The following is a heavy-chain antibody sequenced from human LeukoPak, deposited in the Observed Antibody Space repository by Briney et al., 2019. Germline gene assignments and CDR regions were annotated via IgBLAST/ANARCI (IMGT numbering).Heavy chain of an antibody. J-gene: IGHJ4*02. CDR2: VSYSGST. V-gene: IGHV4-59*08. CDR1: GASISSYY. Sequence: PSETLSLTCTVSGASISSYYWSWIRQPPGKGLESIGYVSYSGSTNYNPSLKSRVTISVDTSKNQFSLKLSSVTAADTAVYYCARRYYYDSHHDSWGQGTLVTVSS. CDR3: ARRYYYDSHHDS. D-gene: IGHD3-22*01.